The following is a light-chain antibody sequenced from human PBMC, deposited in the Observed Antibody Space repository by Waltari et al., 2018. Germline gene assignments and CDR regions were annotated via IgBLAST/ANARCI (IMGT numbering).Light chain of an antibody. CDR1: QTITGSW. J-gene: IGKJ1*01. CDR3: QHYVRLPVT. CDR2: GAS. V-gene: IGKV3-20*01. Sequence: EIVLTQSPGTLSVSPGERVTVPCRASQTITGSWLTWYHQKPGQAPRLLIYGASNRAPGIPDRFSGSGSGTDFTLTISRLEPEDFAAYHCQHYVRLPVTFGQGTKVEIK.